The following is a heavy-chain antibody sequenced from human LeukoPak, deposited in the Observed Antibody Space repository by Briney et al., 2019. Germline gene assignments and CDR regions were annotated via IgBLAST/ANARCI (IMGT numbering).Heavy chain of an antibody. CDR1: GFTFSSYG. CDR2: ISGSGGST. CDR3: AKAGDSSGWYKEFDY. V-gene: IGHV3-23*01. J-gene: IGHJ4*02. Sequence: GGSLRLSCAASGFTFSSYGMSWVRQAPGKGLEWVSAISGSGGSTYYADSVKGRFTISRDNSKNTLYLQMNSLRAEDTAVYYCAKAGDSSGWYKEFDYWGQGTLVTVSS. D-gene: IGHD6-19*01.